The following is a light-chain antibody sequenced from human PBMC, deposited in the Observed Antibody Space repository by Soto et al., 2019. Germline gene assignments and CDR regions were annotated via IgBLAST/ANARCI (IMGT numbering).Light chain of an antibody. CDR1: SSDVGTHNL. Sequence: QSALTQAASVSGSPRQSIGISCTETSSDVGTHNLVSWYQQHPGKAPKLIISDVSNRPSGVSDRFFGSKSGNTASLTISGLQAEDEADYYCSSFATTNTYVFGTGTKVTVL. CDR2: DVS. J-gene: IGLJ1*01. V-gene: IGLV2-14*03. CDR3: SSFATTNTYV.